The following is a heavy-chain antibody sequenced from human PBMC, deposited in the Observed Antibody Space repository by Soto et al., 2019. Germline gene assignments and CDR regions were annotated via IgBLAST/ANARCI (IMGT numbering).Heavy chain of an antibody. CDR1: GYSFTGYY. CDR2: IIPHSGET. Sequence: QVQLVQSGAEVKRPGASVKVSCKASGYSFTGYYMHWVRQAPGQGLEWMGWIIPHSGETNYAQKFQARVTLTRDTSISTAYMQLSGLTSDDTAVYYCARETDDHTNGAHDLWGHGTLVTVSS. V-gene: IGHV1-2*02. J-gene: IGHJ5*02. CDR3: ARETDDHTNGAHDL. D-gene: IGHD7-27*01.